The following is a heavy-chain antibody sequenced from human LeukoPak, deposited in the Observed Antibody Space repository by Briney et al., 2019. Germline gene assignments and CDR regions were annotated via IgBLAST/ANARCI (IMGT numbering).Heavy chain of an antibody. V-gene: IGHV3-30-3*01. Sequence: PGGSLRLSCAASGFTFSSYAMHWVRQAPGKGLEWVAVISYDGSNKYYADSVKGRFTISRDNSKNTLYLQMNSLRAEDTAVYYCAREWGSSGYSHNLLDDAFDIWGQGTMVTVSS. J-gene: IGHJ3*02. CDR3: AREWGSSGYSHNLLDDAFDI. CDR2: ISYDGSNK. D-gene: IGHD3-22*01. CDR1: GFTFSSYA.